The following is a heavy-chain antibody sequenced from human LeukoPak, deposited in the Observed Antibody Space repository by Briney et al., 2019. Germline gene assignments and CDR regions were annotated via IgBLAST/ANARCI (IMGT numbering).Heavy chain of an antibody. D-gene: IGHD3-22*01. CDR1: GFTFDDYG. CDR3: ARVMYYYDSSGYYPGEMGY. CDR2: INWNGGST. Sequence: GGSLRLSCAASGFTFDDYGMSWVRQAPGKGLEWVSGINWNGGSTGYADSVKGRFTISRDNAKNSLYLQMNSLRAEDTALYCCARVMYYYDSSGYYPGEMGYWGQGTLVTVSS. J-gene: IGHJ4*02. V-gene: IGHV3-20*04.